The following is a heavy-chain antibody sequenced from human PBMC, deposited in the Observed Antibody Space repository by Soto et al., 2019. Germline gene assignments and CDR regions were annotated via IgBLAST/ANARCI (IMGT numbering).Heavy chain of an antibody. CDR3: ARTAGEYFDY. D-gene: IGHD3-10*01. V-gene: IGHV4-31*03. CDR2: IYYSGST. CDR1: GGSISSGGYY. Sequence: SETLSLTCTVSGGSISSGGYYWSWIRQHPGKGLEWIGYIYYSGSTYYNPSLKSRVTISVDTSKNQFSLKLSSVTAADTAVYYCARTAGEYFDYWGQGTLVTVSS. J-gene: IGHJ4*02.